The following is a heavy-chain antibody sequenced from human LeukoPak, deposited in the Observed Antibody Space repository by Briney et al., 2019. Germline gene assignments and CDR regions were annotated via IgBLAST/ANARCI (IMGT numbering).Heavy chain of an antibody. CDR1: GFTFSSYA. J-gene: IGHJ5*02. D-gene: IGHD1-7*01. Sequence: PGGSLRLSCAASGFTFSSYAMHWVRQAPGKGLEWVAVISYDGSHKYYANSVKGRLTISRDNSKHTLYLQMTSARAEDTAGYYCAREAWYNWNYGLNWFDPWGQGTLVTVSS. V-gene: IGHV3-30-3*01. CDR2: ISYDGSHK. CDR3: AREAWYNWNYGLNWFDP.